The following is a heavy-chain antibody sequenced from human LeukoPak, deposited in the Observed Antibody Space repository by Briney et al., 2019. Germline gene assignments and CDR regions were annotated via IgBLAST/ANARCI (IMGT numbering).Heavy chain of an antibody. V-gene: IGHV3-30*18. CDR3: AKIVTYYYYGMDV. Sequence: GGSLRLSCAASGFTFSSYGMPWVRQAPGKGLEWVAVISYDGSNKYYADSVKGRFTISRDNSKNTLYLQMNSLRAEDTAVYYCAKIVTYYYYGMDVWGQGTTVTVSS. D-gene: IGHD1-26*01. CDR1: GFTFSSYG. CDR2: ISYDGSNK. J-gene: IGHJ6*02.